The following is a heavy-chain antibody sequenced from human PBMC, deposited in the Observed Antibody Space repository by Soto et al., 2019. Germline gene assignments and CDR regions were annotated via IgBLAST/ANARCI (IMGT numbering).Heavy chain of an antibody. CDR1: GGSISSYY. Sequence: PSETLSLTCTVSGGSISSYYWIWIRQPAGKGLEWIGRIYTSGSTNYNPSLKSRVTMSVDTSKNQFSLKLSSVTAADTAVYYCARQIAAAGTGWFDPWGQGTLVTVSS. D-gene: IGHD6-13*01. CDR2: IYTSGST. J-gene: IGHJ5*02. CDR3: ARQIAAAGTGWFDP. V-gene: IGHV4-4*07.